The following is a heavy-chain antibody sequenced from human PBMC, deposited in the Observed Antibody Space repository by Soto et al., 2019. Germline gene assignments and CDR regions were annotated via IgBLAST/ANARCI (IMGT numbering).Heavy chain of an antibody. CDR3: ARQLEYSYDNSGYFYSDY. D-gene: IGHD3-22*01. V-gene: IGHV5-51*01. Sequence: GESLKISCGGSGYRFTSYWIAWVRQMPGKGLEWMGIIYPGDSNTRYSPSFQGQVTISVDKSINTAFLQWSSLKASDTAMYYCARQLEYSYDNSGYFYSDYWGQGTLVTVSS. CDR2: IYPGDSNT. J-gene: IGHJ4*02. CDR1: GYRFTSYW.